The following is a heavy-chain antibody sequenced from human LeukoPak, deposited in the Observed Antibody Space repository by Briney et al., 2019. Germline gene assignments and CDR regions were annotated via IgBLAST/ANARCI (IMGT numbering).Heavy chain of an antibody. CDR2: IYYSGST. V-gene: IGHV4-39*07. J-gene: IGHJ5*02. CDR3: TREVEGYSYASGRFLHFDP. CDR1: DGSISSSSDY. D-gene: IGHD3-10*01. Sequence: PSETLSLTCTVSDGSISSSSDYWGWIRQPPEKGLEWIGTIYYSGSTYYNPSLKSRVTISVDTSKNQFSLRLSSVTAADTAVYYCTREVEGYSYASGRFLHFDPWGQGTLVTVSS.